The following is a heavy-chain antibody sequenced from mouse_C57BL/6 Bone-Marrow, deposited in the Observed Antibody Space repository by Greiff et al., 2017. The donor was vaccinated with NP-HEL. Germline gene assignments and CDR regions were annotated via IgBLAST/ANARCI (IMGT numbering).Heavy chain of an antibody. J-gene: IGHJ2*01. CDR1: GFNIKDDY. D-gene: IGHD1-1*01. V-gene: IGHV14-4*01. CDR3: TSITTVVATSPDY. CDR2: IDPENGDT. Sequence: EVQGVESGAELVRPGASVKLSCTASGFNIKDDYMHWVKQRPEQGLEWIGWIDPENGDTEYASKFQGKATITADTSSNTAYLQLSSLTSEDTAVYYCTSITTVVATSPDYWGQGTTLTVSS.